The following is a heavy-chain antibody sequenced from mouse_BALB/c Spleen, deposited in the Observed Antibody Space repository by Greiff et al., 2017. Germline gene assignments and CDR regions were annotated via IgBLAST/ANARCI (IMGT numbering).Heavy chain of an antibody. CDR1: GYTFTDYN. V-gene: IGHV1S29*02. J-gene: IGHJ4*01. Sequence: VQLQQSGPELVKPGASVKISCKASGYTFTDYNMHWVKQSHGKSLEWIGYIYPYNGGTGYTQKFKSKATLTVDNSSSTAYMELRSLTSEDSAVYYCARGHYGSSYDAMDYWGQGTSVTVSA. D-gene: IGHD1-1*01. CDR2: IYPYNGGT. CDR3: ARGHYGSSYDAMDY.